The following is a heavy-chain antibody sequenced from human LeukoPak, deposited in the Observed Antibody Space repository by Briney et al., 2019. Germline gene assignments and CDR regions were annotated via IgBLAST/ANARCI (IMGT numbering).Heavy chain of an antibody. CDR3: ARVLDYYGSGTRDFDY. D-gene: IGHD3-10*01. CDR2: MNHSGTT. J-gene: IGHJ4*02. CDR1: GYSIRSGHY. Sequence: SETLSXTCTVSGYSIRSGHYWGWIRQPPGKGLEWIGSMNHSGTTSYNPSLKSRVTMAVDTSKNQFSLELTSVTAADTAVYYCARVLDYYGSGTRDFDYWGQGTLVTVSS. V-gene: IGHV4-38-2*02.